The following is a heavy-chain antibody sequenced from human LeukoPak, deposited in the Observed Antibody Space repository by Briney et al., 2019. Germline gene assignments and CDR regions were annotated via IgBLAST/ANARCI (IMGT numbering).Heavy chain of an antibody. CDR1: GYTFTSYD. Sequence: ASVKVSCTASGYTFTSYDINWVRQATGQGLEWMGWMNPNSGNTGYAQKFQGRVTMTRNTSISTAFMELSSLRSEDTAVYYCARRNTIMVAGLDYGGQGTLVTVS. D-gene: IGHD5-24*01. J-gene: IGHJ4*02. CDR3: ARRNTIMVAGLDY. V-gene: IGHV1-8*01. CDR2: MNPNSGNT.